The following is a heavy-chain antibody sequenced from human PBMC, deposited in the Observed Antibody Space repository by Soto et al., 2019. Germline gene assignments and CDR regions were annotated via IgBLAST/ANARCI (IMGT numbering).Heavy chain of an antibody. CDR3: ARDLYYYDSSGYYGNSAFDI. CDR2: INPNSGGT. D-gene: IGHD3-22*01. J-gene: IGHJ3*02. Sequence: GASVKVSCKASGYTFTGYYMHWVRQAPGQRLEWKGWINPNSGGTNYAQKFQGWVTMTRDTSISTAYMELSRLRSDDTAVYYCARDLYYYDSSGYYGNSAFDIWGQETMVTVSS. CDR1: GYTFTGYY. V-gene: IGHV1-2*04.